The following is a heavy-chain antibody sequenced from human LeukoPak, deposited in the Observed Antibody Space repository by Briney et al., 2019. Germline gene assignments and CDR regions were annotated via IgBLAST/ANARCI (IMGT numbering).Heavy chain of an antibody. CDR1: GGTFSTYA. D-gene: IGHD2-2*01. V-gene: IGHV1-69*13. J-gene: IGHJ5*02. CDR2: IIPLFGTA. Sequence: SVRVSCKASGGTFSTYAISWVRQAPGQGLEWLGGIIPLFGTADYAQKFQGRVTITADESTSTAYMELSSLRSEDTAVYYCARGSRFLDFVLVPATIGWFDPWGQGTLVTVSS. CDR3: ARGSRFLDFVLVPATIGWFDP.